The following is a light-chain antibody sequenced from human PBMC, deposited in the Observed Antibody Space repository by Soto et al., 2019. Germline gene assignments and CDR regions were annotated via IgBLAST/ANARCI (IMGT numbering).Light chain of an antibody. Sequence: IVMTQSPDSLAVSLGERATINCKSSQSLFYSYNNYNYLAWYQQKPGQPPKVLIYWASTRASGVPDRFSGSGSGTEFTLTISRLQAEDVAVYYCQEYLNSLPAFGQGTKVEVK. CDR1: QSLFYSYNNYNY. J-gene: IGKJ1*01. CDR2: WAS. CDR3: QEYLNSLPA. V-gene: IGKV4-1*01.